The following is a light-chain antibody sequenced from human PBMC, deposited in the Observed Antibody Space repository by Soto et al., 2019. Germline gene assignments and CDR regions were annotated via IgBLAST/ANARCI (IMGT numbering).Light chain of an antibody. J-gene: IGLJ2*01. V-gene: IGLV2-23*03. Sequence: QSALTKPASVSGSPGQSITISCTGTSSDVGSYNLVSWYQQHPGKAPKLMIYEGSKRPSGVSNRFSGSKSGNTASLTISGLQAEDEADYYCCSYAGSSTFVHVVFGGGTKLTVL. CDR2: EGS. CDR3: CSYAGSSTFVHVV. CDR1: SSDVGSYNL.